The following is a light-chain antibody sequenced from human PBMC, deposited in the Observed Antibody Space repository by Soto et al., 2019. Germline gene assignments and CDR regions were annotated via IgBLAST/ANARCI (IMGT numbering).Light chain of an antibody. V-gene: IGKV4-1*01. J-gene: IGKJ2*01. CDR3: QQYYTAPLSP. Sequence: DIVMTQSPDSLALSLGERATINCKSSRSVLYSSNNKNYLAWYQQRPGQPPKLTINWASIRETGVPDRFSGSGSGTDFTLTISSLQAEDVAVYYCQQYYTAPLSPFGQGTKVEIK. CDR1: RSVLYSSNNKNY. CDR2: WAS.